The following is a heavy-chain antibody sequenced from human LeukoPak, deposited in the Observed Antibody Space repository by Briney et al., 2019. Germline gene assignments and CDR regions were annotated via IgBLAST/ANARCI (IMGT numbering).Heavy chain of an antibody. V-gene: IGHV1-2*06. Sequence: ASVKVSCKTSGYDFTAHFLHWVRQAPGQGLEWMGRINPNSGGTNYAQKFQGRVTMTRDTSISTAYMELSRLRSDDTAVYYCARVRTMVRGVMGNLDYWGQGTLVTVSS. CDR1: GYDFTAHF. J-gene: IGHJ4*02. CDR3: ARVRTMVRGVMGNLDY. D-gene: IGHD3-10*01. CDR2: INPNSGGT.